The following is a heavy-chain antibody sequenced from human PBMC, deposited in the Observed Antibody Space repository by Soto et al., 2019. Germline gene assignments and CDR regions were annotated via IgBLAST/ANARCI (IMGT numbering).Heavy chain of an antibody. CDR3: ARDSGYCSSTSCYQWFDP. V-gene: IGHV3-30-3*01. Sequence: PGGSLRLSCAASGFTFSSHAMHWVRQAPGKGLEWVAVISYDGSNKYYADSVKGRFTISRDNSKNTLYLQMNSLRAEDTTVYYCARDSGYCSSTSCYQWFDPWGHGTLVTVSS. D-gene: IGHD2-2*03. CDR2: ISYDGSNK. CDR1: GFTFSSHA. J-gene: IGHJ5*02.